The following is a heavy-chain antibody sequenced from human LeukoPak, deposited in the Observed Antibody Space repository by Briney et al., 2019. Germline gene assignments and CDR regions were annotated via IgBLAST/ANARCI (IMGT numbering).Heavy chain of an antibody. CDR2: INPSGGAT. V-gene: IGHV1-46*01. CDR3: AGHSDLGSGSHYPYYYLMDV. J-gene: IGHJ6*02. CDR1: GYTFTSYY. D-gene: IGHD3-10*01. Sequence: ASVKVSCKASGYTFTSYYMHWVRQAPGQRLEWMGIINPSGGATSYAQKFQGRVAMIGDTSTSTVYMQMSSLRIDDTAVYYCAGHSDLGSGSHYPYYYLMDVWGQGTTVTVSS.